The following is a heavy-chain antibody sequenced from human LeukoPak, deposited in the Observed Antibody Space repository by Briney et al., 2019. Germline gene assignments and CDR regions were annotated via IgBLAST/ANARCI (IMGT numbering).Heavy chain of an antibody. D-gene: IGHD5-24*01. Sequence: ASVKVSCKASGYTFTSYGISWVRQAPGQGLEWMGGIIPILGTANYAQKFQGRVTITADKSTSTAYMELSSLRSEDTAVYYCARDQGGGRWLPQARALRYWGQGTLVTVSS. V-gene: IGHV1-69*10. CDR3: ARDQGGGRWLPQARALRY. J-gene: IGHJ4*02. CDR1: GYTFTSYG. CDR2: IIPILGTA.